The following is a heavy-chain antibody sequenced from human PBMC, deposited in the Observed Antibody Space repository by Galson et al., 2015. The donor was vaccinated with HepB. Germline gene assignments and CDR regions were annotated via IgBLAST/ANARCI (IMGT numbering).Heavy chain of an antibody. Sequence: SVKVSCKGSGYSFGIYYMHWVRQAPGQGLEWVGLISPGGGGTRYIAKFEGRVTMTRDTSISTVFMEVTGLRSDDTAGYYCERDPQSGDLRNWGQGTLVTVSS. J-gene: IGHJ4*02. V-gene: IGHV1-46*01. CDR3: ERDPQSGDLRN. CDR1: GYSFGIYY. CDR2: ISPGGGGT. D-gene: IGHD7-27*01.